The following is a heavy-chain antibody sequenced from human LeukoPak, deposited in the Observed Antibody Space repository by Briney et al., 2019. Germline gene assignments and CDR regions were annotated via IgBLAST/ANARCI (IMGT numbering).Heavy chain of an antibody. J-gene: IGHJ4*02. CDR1: GFTFSSYV. Sequence: PGGSLRLSCAASGFTFSSYVMSWVRQAPGKGLEWVSAISGSGGSTYYADSVKGRFTISRDNSKNTLYLQMNSLRAEDTAVYYCAKEVYYYGSGSYYNDYWGQGTLVTVSS. V-gene: IGHV3-23*01. CDR2: ISGSGGST. D-gene: IGHD3-10*01. CDR3: AKEVYYYGSGSYYNDY.